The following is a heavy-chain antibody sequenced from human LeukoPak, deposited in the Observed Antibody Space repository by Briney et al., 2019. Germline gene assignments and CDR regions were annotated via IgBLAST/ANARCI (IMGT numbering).Heavy chain of an antibody. V-gene: IGHV4-59*01. CDR1: GGSISSYY. CDR2: IYYGGST. Sequence: SETLSLTCTVSGGSISSYYWSWIRQPPGKGLEWIGYIYYGGSTNYNPSLKSRVTISVDTSKNQFSLKLSSVTAADTAVYYCARGNIVVVPAYKNYYYYYGMDVWGQGTTVTVSS. D-gene: IGHD2-2*01. CDR3: ARGNIVVVPAYKNYYYYYGMDV. J-gene: IGHJ6*02.